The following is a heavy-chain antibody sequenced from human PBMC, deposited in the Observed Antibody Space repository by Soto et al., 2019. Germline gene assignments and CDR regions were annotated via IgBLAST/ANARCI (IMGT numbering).Heavy chain of an antibody. CDR3: ARDLSEMDYYYYGMDV. CDR2: ISSSGSTI. J-gene: IGHJ6*02. V-gene: IGHV3-11*01. Sequence: QVQLVESGGGLVKPGGSLRLSCAASGFTFSDYYVSWIRQAPGKGLESVSYISSSGSTIYYADSVKGRFTISRDNAKNSLYLQTNSLRAEDTAVYYCARDLSEMDYYYYGMDVWGRGTTVTVS. CDR1: GFTFSDYY. D-gene: IGHD3-10*01.